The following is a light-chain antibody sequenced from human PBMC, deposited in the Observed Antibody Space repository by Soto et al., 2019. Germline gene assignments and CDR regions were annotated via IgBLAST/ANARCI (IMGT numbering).Light chain of an antibody. CDR3: QQYDGLPS. V-gene: IGKV1-33*01. Sequence: DIQMTQSPSSLSASVGDRVTITCQASQDISNYLNWYQQKPGKAPKVLIYDASNLGTGVPSRFSGIGSGTDFTFSISSLPPEDVATYYCQQYDGLPSFGQGTRREIK. CDR2: DAS. CDR1: QDISNY. J-gene: IGKJ5*01.